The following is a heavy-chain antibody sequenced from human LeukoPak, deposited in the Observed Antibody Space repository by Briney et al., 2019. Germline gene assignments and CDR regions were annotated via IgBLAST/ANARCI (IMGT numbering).Heavy chain of an antibody. CDR3: ARDSTVTTFRGCVDP. V-gene: IGHV1-46*01. J-gene: IGHJ5*02. CDR1: GYTFTNYY. D-gene: IGHD4-17*01. CDR2: INPSGGST. Sequence: GASVKVSCTASGYTFTNYYVHWVRQAPGQGLEWMGVINPSGGSTNYAQRFQGRVTMTRDTSTSTVYMELSSLRSEDTAVYYCARDSTVTTFRGCVDPWGQGTLVTVSS.